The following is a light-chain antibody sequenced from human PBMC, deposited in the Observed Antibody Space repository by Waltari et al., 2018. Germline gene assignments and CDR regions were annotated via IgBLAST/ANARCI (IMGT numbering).Light chain of an antibody. J-gene: IGKJ2*01. CDR1: QSLRPTF. Sequence: EIVLTQSPDTLSLSPGESATVSCRASQSLRPTFIPWYQAKLGQPPRLLISSGSNRATGIPARFSGSGSGPDFTLTISRVEPEDFAVYYCQQYGRSPFTFGQGTKLEIK. CDR2: SGS. V-gene: IGKV3-20*01. CDR3: QQYGRSPFT.